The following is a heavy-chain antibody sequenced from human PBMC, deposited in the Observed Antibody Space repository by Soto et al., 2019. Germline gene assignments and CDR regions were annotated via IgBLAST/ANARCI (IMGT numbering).Heavy chain of an antibody. CDR2: MKSKSEGETT. D-gene: IGHD3-22*01. J-gene: IGHJ4*02. Sequence: PGGSLRLCCAASGFTFNNAWMGWVRQAPGQGLEWVGHMKSKSEGETTDYAAPVKGRFTISRDDSKNTVYLQMNGLTTEDTAVYYCTAQFYFDASGYSFDLWGQGTLVTVSS. CDR3: TAQFYFDASGYSFDL. V-gene: IGHV3-15*01. CDR1: GFTFNNAW.